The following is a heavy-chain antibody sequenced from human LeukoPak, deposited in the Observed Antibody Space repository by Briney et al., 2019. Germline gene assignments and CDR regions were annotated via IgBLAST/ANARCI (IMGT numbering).Heavy chain of an antibody. CDR2: INHSGST. CDR3: GGFGGVFDY. CDR1: GYSISSGYY. Sequence: SETLSLTCTVSGYSISSGYYWGWIRQPPGKGLEWIGEINHSGSTNYNPSLKSRVTISVDTSKNQFSLKLSSVTAADTAVYYCGGFGGVFDYWGQGTLVTVSS. V-gene: IGHV4-38-2*02. D-gene: IGHD3-16*01. J-gene: IGHJ4*02.